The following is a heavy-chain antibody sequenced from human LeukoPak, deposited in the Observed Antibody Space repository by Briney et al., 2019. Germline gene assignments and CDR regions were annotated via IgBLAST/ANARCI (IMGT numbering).Heavy chain of an antibody. Sequence: SETLSLTCAVYGGSFSGYYWSWIRQPPGKGREWIGEINHSGSTNYNPSLKSRVTISVDTSKNQFSLKLSSVTAADTAVYYCARGDNSSGWYVDYWGQGTLVTVSS. D-gene: IGHD6-19*01. V-gene: IGHV4-34*01. J-gene: IGHJ4*02. CDR3: ARGDNSSGWYVDY. CDR2: INHSGST. CDR1: GGSFSGYY.